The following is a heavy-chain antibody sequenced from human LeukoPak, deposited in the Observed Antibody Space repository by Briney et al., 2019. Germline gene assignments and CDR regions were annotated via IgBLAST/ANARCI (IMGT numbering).Heavy chain of an antibody. CDR1: GFTFSSYG. D-gene: IGHD4-17*01. CDR3: AKAPPFYGDFPHLLDY. V-gene: IGHV3-30*18. CDR2: ISYDGSNK. Sequence: GRSLRLSCAASGFTFSSYGMHWVRQAPGKGLEWVAVISYDGSNKYYADSVKGRFTISRDNSKNTLYLQMNSLRAEDTAVYYCAKAPPFYGDFPHLLDYWGQGTLVTVSS. J-gene: IGHJ4*02.